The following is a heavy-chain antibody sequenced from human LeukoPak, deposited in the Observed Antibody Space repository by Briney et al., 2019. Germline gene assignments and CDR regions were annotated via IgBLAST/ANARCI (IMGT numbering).Heavy chain of an antibody. J-gene: IGHJ4*02. D-gene: IGHD2-15*01. CDR2: ISSSGSTI. CDR1: GFTFSSYE. V-gene: IGHV3-48*03. Sequence: PGGSPRLSCAASGFTFSSYEMNWVRQAPGKGLEWVSYISSSGSTIYYADSVKGRFTISRDNAKNSLYLQMNSLRAEDTAVYYCARNSPGSGGTIDYWGQGTLVTVSS. CDR3: ARNSPGSGGTIDY.